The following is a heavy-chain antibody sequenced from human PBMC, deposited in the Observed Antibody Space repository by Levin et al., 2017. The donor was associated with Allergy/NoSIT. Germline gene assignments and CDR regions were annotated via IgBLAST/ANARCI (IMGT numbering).Heavy chain of an antibody. J-gene: IGHJ3*02. Sequence: ESLKISCKASGYTFTGYYMHWVRQAPGQGLEWMGWINPNSGGTNYAQKFQGRVTMTRDTSISTAYMELSRLRSDDTAVYYCARDKGDYGDPDAFDIWGQGTMVTVSS. D-gene: IGHD4-17*01. CDR3: ARDKGDYGDPDAFDI. CDR1: GYTFTGYY. CDR2: INPNSGGT. V-gene: IGHV1-2*02.